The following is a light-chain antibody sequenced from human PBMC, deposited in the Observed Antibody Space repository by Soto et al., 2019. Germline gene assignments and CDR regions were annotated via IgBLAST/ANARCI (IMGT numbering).Light chain of an antibody. Sequence: QSVLTQPPSVSGAPGQRVTISCTGSSSNIGAGYDVHWYQQLPGTAPKLLLYGNSNRPSGVPDRFSGSKSGTSASLALTGLQAEDEADYCCQSYDSSLSGFVVFGGGTKLTVL. CDR3: QSYDSSLSGFVV. V-gene: IGLV1-40*01. J-gene: IGLJ2*01. CDR1: SSNIGAGYD. CDR2: GNS.